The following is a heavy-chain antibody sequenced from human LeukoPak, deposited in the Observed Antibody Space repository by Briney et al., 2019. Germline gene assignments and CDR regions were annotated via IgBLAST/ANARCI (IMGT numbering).Heavy chain of an antibody. J-gene: IGHJ4*02. CDR1: GFTFSSYV. D-gene: IGHD3-9*01. CDR2: INSDGSST. Sequence: GGSLRLSCVASGFTFSSYVMNWVRQAPGKGLVWVSLINSDGSSTSYADSVKGRITISRDNAKNTLYLQMNSLRAEDTAVYYCATLRYFDWSDYWGQGTLVTVSS. CDR3: ATLRYFDWSDY. V-gene: IGHV3-74*01.